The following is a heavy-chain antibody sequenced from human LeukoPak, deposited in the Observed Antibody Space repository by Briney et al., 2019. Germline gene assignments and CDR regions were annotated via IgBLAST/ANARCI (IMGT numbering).Heavy chain of an antibody. CDR1: GVTFSNYA. J-gene: IGHJ4*02. CDR2: ISHGDGGT. CDR3: VTKGGQPPPAPRRFTFDY. D-gene: IGHD2-15*01. Sequence: GGSLRLSCETSGVTFSNYAMSGGRQAPGGGLEWVSGISHGDGGTHYADSVKRRLPLSRDNSRNTPSLQMTSLRAEDTALYFCVTKGGQPPPAPRRFTFDYWGRGTLVPVSS. V-gene: IGHV3-23*01.